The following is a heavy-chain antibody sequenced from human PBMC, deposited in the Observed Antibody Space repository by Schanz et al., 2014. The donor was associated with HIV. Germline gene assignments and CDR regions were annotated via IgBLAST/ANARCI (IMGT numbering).Heavy chain of an antibody. D-gene: IGHD6-19*01. Sequence: VQLVESGGGVVQPGRSLRLSCAASGFTFSSYAMSWVRQAPGKGLEWVSAISGSGGSTYYADSVKGRFTISRDDGRNSLYLQMSSLRGEDTAVYYCARQREYSSGWGYGGIYFDYWGQGTPVSVSS. V-gene: IGHV3-23*04. CDR3: ARQREYSSGWGYGGIYFDY. CDR2: ISGSGGST. CDR1: GFTFSSYA. J-gene: IGHJ4*02.